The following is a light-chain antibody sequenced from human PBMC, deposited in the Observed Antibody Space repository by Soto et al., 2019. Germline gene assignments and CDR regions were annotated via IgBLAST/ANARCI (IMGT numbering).Light chain of an antibody. CDR1: QTVGSTY. CDR2: DTS. J-gene: IGKJ1*01. CDR3: QHYGSSPWT. V-gene: IGKV3D-20*01. Sequence: EIVLTQSPATLSLSPGERATLSCGASQTVGSTYLAWYHQKPGLAPRLLIYDTSSRATGIPDRFSGSGSGKAFTLTISRLEPEDFAVYSCQHYGSSPWTFGQGAKVEIK.